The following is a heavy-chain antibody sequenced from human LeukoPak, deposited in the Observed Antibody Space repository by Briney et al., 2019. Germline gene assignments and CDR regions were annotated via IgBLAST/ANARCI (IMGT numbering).Heavy chain of an antibody. D-gene: IGHD2-2*01. J-gene: IGHJ4*02. Sequence: PGGSLRLSCAASGFPFSSYWMSWVRQPPGKGLQWVANIKYDGSEKNYVDSVKGRFTISRDNANNALYLQMNILRAEDTAVYYCAREGVPFARDYWGQGTLVTVSS. V-gene: IGHV3-7*01. CDR1: GFPFSSYW. CDR2: IKYDGSEK. CDR3: AREGVPFARDY.